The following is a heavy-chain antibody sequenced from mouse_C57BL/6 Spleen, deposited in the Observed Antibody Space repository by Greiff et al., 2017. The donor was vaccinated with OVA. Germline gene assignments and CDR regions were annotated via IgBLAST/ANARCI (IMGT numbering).Heavy chain of an antibody. CDR2: IHPNSGST. CDR1: GYTFTSYW. V-gene: IGHV1-64*01. Sequence: VQLQQPGAELVKPGASVTLSCKASGYTFTSYWMHWVKQRPGQGLEWIGMIHPNSGSTNYNEKFKSKATLTVDKSSSTAYMQLSSLTSEDSAVYYCARDYGSSTYAMDYWGQGTSVTVSS. D-gene: IGHD1-1*01. CDR3: ARDYGSSTYAMDY. J-gene: IGHJ4*01.